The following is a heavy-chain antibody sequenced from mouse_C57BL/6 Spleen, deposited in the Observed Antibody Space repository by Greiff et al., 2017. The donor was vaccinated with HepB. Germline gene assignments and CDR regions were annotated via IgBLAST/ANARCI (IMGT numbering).Heavy chain of an antibody. CDR3: ARRESSGYDYYAMDY. Sequence: EVNLVESGPELVKPGASVKMSCKASGYTFTDYNMHWVKQSHGKSLEWIGYINPNNGGTSYNQKFKGKATLTVNKSSSTAYMELRSLTSEDSAVYYCARRESSGYDYYAMDYWGQGTSVTVSS. J-gene: IGHJ4*01. V-gene: IGHV1-22*01. CDR2: INPNNGGT. D-gene: IGHD3-2*02. CDR1: GYTFTDYN.